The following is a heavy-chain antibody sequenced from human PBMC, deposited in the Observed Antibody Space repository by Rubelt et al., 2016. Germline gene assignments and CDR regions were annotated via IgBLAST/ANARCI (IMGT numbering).Heavy chain of an antibody. CDR1: GGSISSSNW. Sequence: GTLSLTCAVSGGSISSSNWWSWVRQPPGKGLEWIGEIYHSGSTNYNPSLKSRVTISVDKSKNQFSLKLSSVTAADTVVYYCATVHSSSIPPGYFDLWGRGTLVTVSS. CDR2: IYHSGST. J-gene: IGHJ2*01. CDR3: ATVHSSSIPPGYFDL. D-gene: IGHD2-2*01. V-gene: IGHV4-4*02.